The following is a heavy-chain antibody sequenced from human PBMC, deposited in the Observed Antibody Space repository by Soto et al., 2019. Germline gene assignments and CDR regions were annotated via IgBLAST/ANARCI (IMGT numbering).Heavy chain of an antibody. CDR1: GFTFSSYA. D-gene: IGHD1-1*01. Sequence: GSLRLSCAASGFTFSSYAMSWVRQAPGKGLEWVSAISGSGGSTYYADSVKGRFTISRDNSKNTLYLQMNSLRAEDTAVYYCATHGTLYYYYGMDVWGQGTTVTVSS. CDR2: ISGSGGST. V-gene: IGHV3-23*01. CDR3: ATHGTLYYYYGMDV. J-gene: IGHJ6*02.